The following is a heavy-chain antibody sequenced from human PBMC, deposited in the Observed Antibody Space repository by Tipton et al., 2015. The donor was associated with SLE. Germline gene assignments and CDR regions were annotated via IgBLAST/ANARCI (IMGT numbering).Heavy chain of an antibody. CDR2: ISWNSGSI. Sequence: SLRLSCAASGFTFDYYAMHWVRQAPGKGLEWVSGISWNSGSIGYADSVKGRFTISRDNSKHTVYLQMNSLKVEDTAVYYCARDETGPLDYWGQGTLVTVSS. D-gene: IGHD1-1*01. J-gene: IGHJ4*02. V-gene: IGHV3-9*01. CDR1: GFTFDYYA. CDR3: ARDETGPLDY.